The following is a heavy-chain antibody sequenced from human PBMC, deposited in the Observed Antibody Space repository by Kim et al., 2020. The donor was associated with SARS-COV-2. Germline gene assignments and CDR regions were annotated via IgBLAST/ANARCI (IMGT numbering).Heavy chain of an antibody. CDR1: GFTFSSYD. V-gene: IGHV3-23*01. Sequence: GGSLRLSCAASGFTFSSYDMNWVRQAPGKGLEWVSAIRGSDYSTYYADSVKGRFTISRDSSKNTLYLLMNSLRAEDTAIYYCVKDGGADNSSYYWGQGTLVTVSS. D-gene: IGHD2-2*01. CDR3: VKDGGADNSSYY. J-gene: IGHJ4*02. CDR2: IRGSDYST.